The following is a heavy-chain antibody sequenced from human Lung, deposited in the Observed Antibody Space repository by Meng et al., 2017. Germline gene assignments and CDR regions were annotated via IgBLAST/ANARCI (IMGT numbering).Heavy chain of an antibody. Sequence: EVEFVGSGGGLVKPGGSLSFYCAGSGFTFSNAWMTLARQAPGKGLEWIGRMKSNVDGGTVDYAAALKGRFFISRDDSKNMFYPQMNSLKSEDTAVYYCTGHIDYWGHGTLVTVSS. V-gene: IGHV3-15*01. CDR2: MKSNVDGGTV. J-gene: IGHJ4*01. CDR3: TGHIDY. CDR1: GFTFSNAW.